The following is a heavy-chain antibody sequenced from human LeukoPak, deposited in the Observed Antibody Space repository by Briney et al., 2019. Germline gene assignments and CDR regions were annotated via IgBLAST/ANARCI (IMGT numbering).Heavy chain of an antibody. J-gene: IGHJ5*02. CDR3: ARVSGGIVVVPAENWFDP. CDR1: GGSISSGGYY. CDR2: IYYSGST. V-gene: IGHV4-31*03. Sequence: SETLSLTCTVSGGSISSGGYYWSWIRQHPGKCLEWIGYIYYSGSTYYNPSLKSRVTISVDTSKNQFSLKLSSVTAADTAVYYCARVSGGIVVVPAENWFDPWGQGTLVTVSS. D-gene: IGHD2-2*01.